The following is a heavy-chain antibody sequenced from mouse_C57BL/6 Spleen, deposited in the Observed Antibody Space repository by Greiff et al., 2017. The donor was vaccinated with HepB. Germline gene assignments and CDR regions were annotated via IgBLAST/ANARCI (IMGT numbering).Heavy chain of an antibody. D-gene: IGHD2-2*01. V-gene: IGHV6-6*01. CDR2: IRNKANNHAT. CDR1: GFTFSDAW. CDR3: TRGYVYAWVAY. J-gene: IGHJ3*01. Sequence: EVMLVESGGGLVQPGGSMKLSCAASGFTFSDAWMDWVRQSPEKGLEWVAEIRNKANNHATYYAESVKGRVTISRDDSKSSVYLQMNRLRAEDTGIYYCTRGYVYAWVAYWGQGTLFTVSA.